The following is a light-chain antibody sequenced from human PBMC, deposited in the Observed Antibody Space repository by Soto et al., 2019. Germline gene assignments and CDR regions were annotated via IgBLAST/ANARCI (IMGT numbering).Light chain of an antibody. V-gene: IGKV1-33*01. CDR2: DAS. CDR3: QQYDNLPTFT. J-gene: IGKJ3*01. CDR1: QDISNH. Sequence: DIQMTQSPSSLSASVGDRVTITCQASQDISNHLNWYQQKPGKAPKLLIYDASSLETGVPPSFSGSGSGTDFTFTITSLRPEDIATYYCQQYDNLPTFTFGPGTKVDIK.